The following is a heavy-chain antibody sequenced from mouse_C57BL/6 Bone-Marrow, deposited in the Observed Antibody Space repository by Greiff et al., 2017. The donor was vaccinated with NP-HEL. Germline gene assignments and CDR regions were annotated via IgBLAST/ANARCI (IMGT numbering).Heavy chain of an antibody. CDR3: ARVLIYYYGSSWAY. CDR1: GYTFTDYY. D-gene: IGHD1-1*01. Sequence: EVQLQQSGPELVKPGASVKISCKASGYTFTDYYMNWVKQSHGKSLEWIGDINPNNGGTSYNQKFKGKATLTVDKSSSTAYMELRSLTSEDSAVYYCARVLIYYYGSSWAYWGQGTLVTVSA. V-gene: IGHV1-26*01. CDR2: INPNNGGT. J-gene: IGHJ3*01.